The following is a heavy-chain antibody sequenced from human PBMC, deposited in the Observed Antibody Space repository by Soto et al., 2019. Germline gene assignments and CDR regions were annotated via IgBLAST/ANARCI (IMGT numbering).Heavy chain of an antibody. Sequence: QVQLVESGGGVVQPGTSLRLSCVGSGFTFRSYVIHWVRQAPGKGLEWVELTSYDGSNNFYGDSVKGRFTISRDNSRNTVELQMDRLRLEDTALYYCARWGTTGGLDVWGQGTLVSVSS. CDR3: ARWGTTGGLDV. J-gene: IGHJ4*02. CDR1: GFTFRSYV. CDR2: TSYDGSNN. D-gene: IGHD3-16*01. V-gene: IGHV3-33*05.